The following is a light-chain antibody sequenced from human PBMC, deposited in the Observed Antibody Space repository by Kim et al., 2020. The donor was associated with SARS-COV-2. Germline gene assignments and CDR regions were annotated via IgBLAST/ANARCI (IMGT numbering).Light chain of an antibody. J-gene: IGKJ1*01. Sequence: AAVGDSVTITGRASQANRNDLGWYQQKPGKAPRCLIYGAYILQNGVPSRFSGSGSGTEFTLTITSLQPEDFATYFCVQQSGHPRTFGQGTKVDIK. V-gene: IGKV1-17*01. CDR2: GAY. CDR1: QANRND. CDR3: VQQSGHPRT.